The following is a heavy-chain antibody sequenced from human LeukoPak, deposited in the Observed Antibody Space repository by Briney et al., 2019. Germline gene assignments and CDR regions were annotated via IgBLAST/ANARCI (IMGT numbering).Heavy chain of an antibody. CDR3: ARVYASYYYDSSGYQYYFDY. CDR2: IYHSGSA. Sequence: SETLSLTCTVSGYSISSGYYWGWIRQPPGKWLEWIGSIYHSGSAYYNPSLKSRVTISVDTSKNQFSLKLSSVTAADTAVYYCARVYASYYYDSSGYQYYFDYWGQGTLVTVSS. J-gene: IGHJ4*02. V-gene: IGHV4-38-2*02. D-gene: IGHD3-22*01. CDR1: GYSISSGYY.